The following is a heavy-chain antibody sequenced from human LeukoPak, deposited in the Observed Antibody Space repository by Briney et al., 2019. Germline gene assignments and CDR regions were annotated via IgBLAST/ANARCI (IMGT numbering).Heavy chain of an antibody. CDR2: ISAYNPNK. CDR3: ARDREFPDV. D-gene: IGHD3-10*01. Sequence: ASVKVSCKTSGYIFANYGITWVRQAPGQGLEWMGWISAYNPNKNYVQKYQGRVTMTADTSTSTAYMELTSLRSDDTAVYYCARDREFPDVWGQGTAVTVSS. CDR1: GYIFANYG. V-gene: IGHV1-18*01. J-gene: IGHJ6*02.